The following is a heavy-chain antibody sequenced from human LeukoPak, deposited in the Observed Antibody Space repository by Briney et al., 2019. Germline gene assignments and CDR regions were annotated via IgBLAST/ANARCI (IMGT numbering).Heavy chain of an antibody. J-gene: IGHJ5*02. CDR2: INSDGSST. D-gene: IGHD2-2*01. CDR3: ARGVVPAAYNWFDP. V-gene: IGHV3-74*01. CDR1: GFTFSSYW. Sequence: QPGGSLRLSCAASGFTFSSYWMHWVRQAPGKGLVWVSRINSDGSSTSYVDSVKGRFTISRDNAKNTLYLQMNSLRAEDTAVYYCARGVVPAAYNWFDPWGQGTLVTVSS.